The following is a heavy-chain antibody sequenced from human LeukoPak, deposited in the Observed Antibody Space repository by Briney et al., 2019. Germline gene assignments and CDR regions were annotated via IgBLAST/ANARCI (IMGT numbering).Heavy chain of an antibody. V-gene: IGHV4-4*07. J-gene: IGHJ3*02. CDR3: ARGRYCSADICSGGDAFDI. Sequence: SETLSLTCTVSGGSINNYYWSWIRQPAGKGLERIGRIYTRGSTNYNPSLKSRVTMSVDTSKNQFSLKLSSVTAADTAVYYCARGRYCSADICSGGDAFDIWGQGTMVSVSS. CDR2: IYTRGST. D-gene: IGHD2-15*01. CDR1: GGSINNYY.